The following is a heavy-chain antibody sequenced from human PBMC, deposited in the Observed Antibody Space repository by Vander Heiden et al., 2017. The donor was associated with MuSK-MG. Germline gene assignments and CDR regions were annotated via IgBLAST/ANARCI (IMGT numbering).Heavy chain of an antibody. D-gene: IGHD3-16*02. CDR3: ATDLITFGGVIAPLAY. CDR1: GYTLPGLS. CDR2: FDPEDGET. Sequence: QVQLVQSGAEVKQRGASVKVPCKVSGYTLPGLSMHWVRQAPGKGLEWMGGFDPEDGETIYAQKFQGRVTMTEDTSTDTAYMELSSLRSEDTAVYYCATDLITFGGVIAPLAYWGQGTLVTVSS. V-gene: IGHV1-24*01. J-gene: IGHJ4*02.